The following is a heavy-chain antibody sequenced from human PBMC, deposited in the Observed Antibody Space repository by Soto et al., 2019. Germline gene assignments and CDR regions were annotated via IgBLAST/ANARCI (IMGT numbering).Heavy chain of an antibody. D-gene: IGHD3-10*01. CDR3: ARGAPEFIYYYYYGMDV. CDR1: GYTFASYG. Sequence: QVQLVQSGAEVKKPGASVKVSCKASGYTFASYGISWVRQAPGQGLEWMGWISAYNGNTNYAQKLQGRVTMTTDTSTSTAYMELRSLRSDDTAVYYCARGAPEFIYYYYYGMDVWGQGTTVTVSS. J-gene: IGHJ6*02. CDR2: ISAYNGNT. V-gene: IGHV1-18*01.